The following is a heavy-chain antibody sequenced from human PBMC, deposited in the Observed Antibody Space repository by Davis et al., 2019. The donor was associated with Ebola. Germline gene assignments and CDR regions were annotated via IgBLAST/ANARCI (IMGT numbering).Heavy chain of an antibody. CDR2: IYWDDDK. D-gene: IGHD4-17*01. V-gene: IGHV2-5*02. CDR3: AHKAYGSLANWFGP. J-gene: IGHJ5*02. Sequence: SGPTLVKPTQTLTLTCTFSGFSLSTSGVGVGWIRQPPGKALEWLALIYWDDDKRYSPSLRSRLTISKDTSKNQVVLTMTNMDPLDTATYYCAHKAYGSLANWFGPWGQGTLVTVSS. CDR1: GFSLSTSGVG.